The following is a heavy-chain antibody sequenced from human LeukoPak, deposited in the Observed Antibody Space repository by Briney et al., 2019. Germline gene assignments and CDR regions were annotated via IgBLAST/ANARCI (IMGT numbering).Heavy chain of an antibody. V-gene: IGHV4-61*02. D-gene: IGHD2-15*01. CDR2: IYTSGST. CDR1: GGSISSDTFY. CDR3: AGTRRYCSGGSCYNWFDP. J-gene: IGHJ5*02. Sequence: SETLSLTCTVSGGSISSDTFYWSWIRQPAGKGLEWIGRIYTSGSTTYNSSLKSRIAISVDTSKNQFSLELSSVTAADTAVYYCAGTRRYCSGGSCYNWFDPWGQGTLVTVSS.